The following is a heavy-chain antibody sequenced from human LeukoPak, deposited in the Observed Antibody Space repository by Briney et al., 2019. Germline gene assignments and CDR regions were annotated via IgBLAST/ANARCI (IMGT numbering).Heavy chain of an antibody. Sequence: SGPMLANPTQTLTLTCTFSGFSLSTSGMCVSWIRQPPGKALEWLARIDWDDRKYYRTSLKTRLTISKDTSENQVVLTMTNMDPVDTATYYCARMNIQSFSYFDYWGRGTLVTVSS. D-gene: IGHD2/OR15-2a*01. J-gene: IGHJ4*02. CDR1: GFSLSTSGMC. V-gene: IGHV2-70*11. CDR3: ARMNIQSFSYFDY. CDR2: IDWDDRK.